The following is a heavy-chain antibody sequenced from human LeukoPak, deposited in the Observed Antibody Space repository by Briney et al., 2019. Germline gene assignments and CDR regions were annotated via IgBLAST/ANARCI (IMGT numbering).Heavy chain of an antibody. CDR2: IYHSGST. CDR3: AREEYSSSLWFDP. V-gene: IGHV4-31*03. J-gene: IGHJ5*02. Sequence: SETLSLTCTVSGGSISSGGYYWSWIRQHPGKGLEWIGYIYHSGSTYYNPSLKSRVTISVDRSKNQFSLKLSSVTAADTAVYYCAREEYSSSLWFDPWGQGTLVTVSS. D-gene: IGHD6-6*01. CDR1: GGSISSGGYY.